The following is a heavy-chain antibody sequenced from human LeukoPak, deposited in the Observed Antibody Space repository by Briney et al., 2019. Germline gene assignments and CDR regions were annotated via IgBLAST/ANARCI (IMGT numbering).Heavy chain of an antibody. CDR3: ARYKEGGYYFDY. CDR2: IIPILGIA. J-gene: IGHJ4*02. V-gene: IGHV1-69*04. CDR1: GGTFSSYA. D-gene: IGHD1-1*01. Sequence: SVKVSCKASGGTFSSYAISWVRQAPGQGLEWMGRIIPILGIANYAQKFQGRVTITADKSTSTAYMELSSLRSEDTAVYYCARYKEGGYYFDYWGQGTPVTVSS.